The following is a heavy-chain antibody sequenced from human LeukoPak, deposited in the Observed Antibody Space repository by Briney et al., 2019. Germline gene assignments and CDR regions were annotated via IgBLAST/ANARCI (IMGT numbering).Heavy chain of an antibody. J-gene: IGHJ4*02. CDR1: GYTFTSYG. D-gene: IGHD6-6*01. CDR3: ARGRGAARPSGYYFDY. CDR2: ISAYNGNT. V-gene: IGHV1-18*01. Sequence: ASVKVSCKASGYTFTSYGISWVRQAPGQGLEWMGWISAYNGNTNYAQKLQGRVTMTTDTSTSTAYMELRSLRSEDTAVYYCARGRGAARPSGYYFDYWGQGTLVTVSS.